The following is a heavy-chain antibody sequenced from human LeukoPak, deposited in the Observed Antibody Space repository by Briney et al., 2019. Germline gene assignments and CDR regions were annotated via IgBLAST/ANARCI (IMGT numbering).Heavy chain of an antibody. CDR2: INHSGST. CDR1: GGSFSGYY. J-gene: IGHJ4*02. D-gene: IGHD4-17*01. CDR3: AREDYGDRGGFDY. Sequence: SVTLSLTCAVYGGSFSGYYWSWIRQPPGKGLEWIGEINHSGSTNYNPSLKSRVTISVDTSKNQFSLKLSSVTAADTAVYYCAREDYGDRGGFDYWGQGTLVTVSS. V-gene: IGHV4-34*01.